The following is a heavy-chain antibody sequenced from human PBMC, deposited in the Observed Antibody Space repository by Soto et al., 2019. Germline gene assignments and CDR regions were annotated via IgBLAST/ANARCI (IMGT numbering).Heavy chain of an antibody. CDR3: AGAGNYRFDY. CDR2: ISHSGST. Sequence: SETLSITCTVSGGAIGSYYWSWIRQPPGKGLEWMGYISHSGSTNYNHSLKSRVTISVDTSKNQFSLKLSSVTAADTAVYYCAGAGNYRFDYWGQGILVTVSS. J-gene: IGHJ4*02. D-gene: IGHD1-7*01. V-gene: IGHV4-59*01. CDR1: GGAIGSYY.